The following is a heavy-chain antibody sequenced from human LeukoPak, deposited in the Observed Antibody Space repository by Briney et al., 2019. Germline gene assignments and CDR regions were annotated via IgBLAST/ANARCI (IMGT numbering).Heavy chain of an antibody. Sequence: SETLSLTCAVYGGSFSGYYWSWIRQPPGKGLEWIGEINHSGSTNYNPSLKSRVTISVDTSKNQFSLKPSSVTAADTAVYYCARGEHVLRFLEWLLTFDPWGQGTLVTVSS. V-gene: IGHV4-34*01. CDR2: INHSGST. J-gene: IGHJ5*02. D-gene: IGHD3-3*01. CDR1: GGSFSGYY. CDR3: ARGEHVLRFLEWLLTFDP.